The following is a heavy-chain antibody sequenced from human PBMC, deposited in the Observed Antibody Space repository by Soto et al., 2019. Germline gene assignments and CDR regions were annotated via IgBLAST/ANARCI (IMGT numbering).Heavy chain of an antibody. Sequence: SETLSLTCTVSGGSFSPNYWSRIRQPPGKGLEWIGYMYNTGSTVYNPSFKSRVTISVDTSKNQFSLKLNSVTAADTAVYYCARDLWGYCGTDCYPLDVWGQGTTVTVSS. CDR2: MYNTGST. V-gene: IGHV4-59*01. J-gene: IGHJ6*02. CDR3: ARDLWGYCGTDCYPLDV. CDR1: GGSFSPNY. D-gene: IGHD2-21*02.